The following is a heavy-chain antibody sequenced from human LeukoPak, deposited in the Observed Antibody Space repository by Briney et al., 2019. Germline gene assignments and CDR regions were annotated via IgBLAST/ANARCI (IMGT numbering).Heavy chain of an antibody. V-gene: IGHV4-34*01. Sequence: SETLSLTCAVYGGSFSGYYWSWIRQPPGKGLEWIGEINHSGSTNYNPSIKSRVTISVDTSKNQFSLKLSSVTAADTAVYYCASSSGWWVFHYWGQGTLVTVSS. CDR2: INHSGST. CDR1: GGSFSGYY. CDR3: ASSSGWWVFHY. J-gene: IGHJ4*02. D-gene: IGHD6-19*01.